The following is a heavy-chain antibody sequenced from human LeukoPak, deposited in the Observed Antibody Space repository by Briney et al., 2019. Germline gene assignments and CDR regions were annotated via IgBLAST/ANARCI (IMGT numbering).Heavy chain of an antibody. CDR3: AKPPYYYDSSGYLHYFDY. CDR2: ISGSAGST. V-gene: IGHV3-23*01. D-gene: IGHD3-22*01. CDR1: GFTFSSYA. Sequence: GGSLRLSCAASGFTFSSYAMSWVRQAPGKGLEWVSTISGSAGSTYYADSVKGRFTISRDNSRNTLYLQMNSLRAEDTAVYYCAKPPYYYDSSGYLHYFDYWGQGTLVTVSS. J-gene: IGHJ4*02.